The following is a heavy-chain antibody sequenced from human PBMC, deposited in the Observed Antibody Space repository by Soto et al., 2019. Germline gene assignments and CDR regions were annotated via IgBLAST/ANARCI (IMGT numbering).Heavy chain of an antibody. Sequence: GASVKVSCKASGGTFSSYAISWVRQAPGQGLEWMGGIIPIFGTANYAQKFQGRVTITADESTSTAYMELSSLRSEDTAVYYCARKPTHIYCIFGHDHDAFDIWGQGTMVTVS. CDR3: ARKPTHIYCIFGHDHDAFDI. V-gene: IGHV1-69*13. CDR2: IIPIFGTA. J-gene: IGHJ3*02. CDR1: GGTFSSYA. D-gene: IGHD3-10*02.